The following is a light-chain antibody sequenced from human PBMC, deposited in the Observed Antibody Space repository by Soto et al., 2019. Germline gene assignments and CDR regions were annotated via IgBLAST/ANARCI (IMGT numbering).Light chain of an antibody. J-gene: IGLJ1*01. CDR3: SSYTSSNTLEV. V-gene: IGLV2-14*01. Sequence: QSALIQPASVSGSPGQSITISCTGTSXDVGGSNYVSWYQHHPHRAPKLLIYEVSYRPSGVSNRFSGSKSGNMASLTISGLQAEDEADYYCSSYTSSNTLEVFGSGTKVTVL. CDR1: SXDVGGSNY. CDR2: EVS.